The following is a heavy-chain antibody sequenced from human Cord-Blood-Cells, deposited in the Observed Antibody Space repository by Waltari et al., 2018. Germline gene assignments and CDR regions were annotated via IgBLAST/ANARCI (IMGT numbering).Heavy chain of an antibody. CDR1: GGSISSYY. V-gene: IGHV4-59*01. Sequence: QVQLQESGPGLVKPSETLSLTCTVSGGSISSYYWSWIRQPPGKGLEWFGYIYYSGSTNYNPSLKSRVTISVDTSKNQFSLKLSSVTAADTAVYYCARDLAGTSWFDPWGQGTLVTVSS. CDR2: IYYSGST. J-gene: IGHJ5*02. CDR3: ARDLAGTSWFDP. D-gene: IGHD6-19*01.